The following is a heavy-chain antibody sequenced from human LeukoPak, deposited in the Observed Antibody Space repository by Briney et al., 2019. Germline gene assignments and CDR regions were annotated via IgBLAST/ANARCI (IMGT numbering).Heavy chain of an antibody. D-gene: IGHD2-2*01. Sequence: GGSLRLSCAASGFTFSSYAMSWVRQAPGKGLEWVSAISGSGGSTYYADSVEGRFTISRDNSKNTLYLQLNSLRAEDTAVYYCAKDQARGYCSSTSCHLEYYGMDVWGQGTTVTVSS. J-gene: IGHJ6*02. CDR2: ISGSGGST. CDR1: GFTFSSYA. V-gene: IGHV3-23*01. CDR3: AKDQARGYCSSTSCHLEYYGMDV.